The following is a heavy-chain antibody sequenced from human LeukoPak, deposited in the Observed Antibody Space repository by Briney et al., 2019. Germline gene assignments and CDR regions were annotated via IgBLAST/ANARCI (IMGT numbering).Heavy chain of an antibody. CDR1: GFSFGNYA. D-gene: IGHD2-21*01. J-gene: IGHJ5*01. Sequence: GGSLRLSCVASGFSFGNYAIRWVRQAPGKGLQWVSQISGTGGATWYAGFARDRFTISRYNSKKTLYLQMSGLRVEDTAMYYCVKDPRDTYGTNWFVSWGQGTLLIVSS. CDR2: ISGTGGAT. CDR3: VKDPRDTYGTNWFVS. V-gene: IGHV3-23*01.